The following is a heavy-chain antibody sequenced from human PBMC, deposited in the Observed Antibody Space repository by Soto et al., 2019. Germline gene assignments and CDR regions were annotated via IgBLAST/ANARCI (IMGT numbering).Heavy chain of an antibody. CDR1: GGTISSWY. D-gene: IGHD1-26*01. CDR3: ARRYGSAIDY. CDR2: IYYSGST. Sequence: QVQLQESGPGLVKPSETLSLTCTVSGGTISSWYWSWIRQPPGKGLEWIGYIYYSGSTNCNPSLTSRVTIPVDTSKNQFSLKLSSVTAADTAVYYCARRYGSAIDYWGQGTLVTVSS. V-gene: IGHV4-59*08. J-gene: IGHJ4*02.